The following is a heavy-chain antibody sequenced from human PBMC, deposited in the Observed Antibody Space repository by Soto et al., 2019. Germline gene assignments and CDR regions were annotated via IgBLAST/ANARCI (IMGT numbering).Heavy chain of an antibody. CDR3: ARGKKKINIVLVPAAFRCFDP. D-gene: IGHD2-2*01. Sequence: QVQLQQWGAGLLKPSETLSLTCAVYGGSFSGYYWSWIRQPPGKGLEWIGEINHSGSTNYNPSLKSRVTISVDRSKNQFSLKLSSVTAADTAVYYCARGKKKINIVLVPAAFRCFDPWGQGTLVTVSS. J-gene: IGHJ5*02. V-gene: IGHV4-34*01. CDR1: GGSFSGYY. CDR2: INHSGST.